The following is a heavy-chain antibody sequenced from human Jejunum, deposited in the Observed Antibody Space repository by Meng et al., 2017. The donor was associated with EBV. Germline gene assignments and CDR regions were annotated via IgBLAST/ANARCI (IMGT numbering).Heavy chain of an antibody. Sequence: EVQVVVVGGALVLPGWSSAISSAASGITLNSDTMVMFRQAPGKGLEWVSAMTDGGGSTYYTDSVTGRFTISRYNSKNTLYLQMNSLRAEDTAVYYCAKLTRAWGQGTLVTVSS. CDR3: AKLTRA. V-gene: IGHV3-23*04. CDR1: GITLNSDT. CDR2: MTDGGGST. J-gene: IGHJ5*02.